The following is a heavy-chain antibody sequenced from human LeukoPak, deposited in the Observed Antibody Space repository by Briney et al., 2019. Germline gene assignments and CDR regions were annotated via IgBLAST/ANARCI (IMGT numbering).Heavy chain of an antibody. CDR2: ISGSGGST. J-gene: IGHJ6*02. CDR3: ARDRLYYYGSGSKYYYYYGMDV. Sequence: GGSLRLSCAASGFTFSSYAMSWVRQAPGKGLEWVSAISGSGGSTYYADSVKGRFTISRGNSKNTLYLQMNSLRAEDTAVYYCARDRLYYYGSGSKYYYYYGMDVWGQGTTVTVSS. D-gene: IGHD3-10*01. V-gene: IGHV3-23*01. CDR1: GFTFSSYA.